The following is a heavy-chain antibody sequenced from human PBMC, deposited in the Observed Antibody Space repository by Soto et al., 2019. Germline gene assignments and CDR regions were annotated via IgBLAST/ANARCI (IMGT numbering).Heavy chain of an antibody. D-gene: IGHD6-19*01. J-gene: IGHJ6*02. V-gene: IGHV1-69*06. CDR2: IIPIFGTA. Sequence: GASVKVSCKASGGPFSSYAISWVRQAPGQGLEWMGGIIPIFGTANYAQKFQGRVTITADKSTSTAYRELGRLRSEDTAVYYCARVSEYSSGWYYYYYGMDVWGQGTTVTVSS. CDR1: GGPFSSYA. CDR3: ARVSEYSSGWYYYYYGMDV.